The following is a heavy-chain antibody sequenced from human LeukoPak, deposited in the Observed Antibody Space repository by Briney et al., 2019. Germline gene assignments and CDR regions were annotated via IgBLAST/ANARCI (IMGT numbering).Heavy chain of an antibody. D-gene: IGHD3-3*01. CDR1: GYTFTSYY. CDR3: ARDPKPVLRFLEWSLDP. Sequence: ASVKVSCKASGYTFTSYYMHWVRQAPGQGLEWMGIFNPSGGSTSYAQKFQGRVTMTRDTSTSTVYMELSSLRSEDTAVYYCARDPKPVLRFLEWSLDPWGQGTLVTVSS. V-gene: IGHV1-46*01. J-gene: IGHJ5*02. CDR2: FNPSGGST.